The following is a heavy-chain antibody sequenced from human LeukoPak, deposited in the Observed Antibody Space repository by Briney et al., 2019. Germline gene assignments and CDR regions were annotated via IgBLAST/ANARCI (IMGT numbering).Heavy chain of an antibody. CDR2: IYPGDSDT. D-gene: IGHD6-13*01. CDR1: GYSFTNYW. J-gene: IGHJ5*02. V-gene: IGHV5-51*01. CDR3: ARTRGIAAAGNWFDP. Sequence: GESLKISCKGSGYSFTNYWIGWVRQMPGKGLEWMGIIYPGDSDTRYSPSFQGQVTISADKSISTAYLQWSSLKASDTAMYYCARTRGIAAAGNWFDPWGQGTLVTVSS.